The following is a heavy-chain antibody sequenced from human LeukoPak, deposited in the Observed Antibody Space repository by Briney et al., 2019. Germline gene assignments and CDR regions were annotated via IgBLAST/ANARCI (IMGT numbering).Heavy chain of an antibody. CDR1: GGSINSGGYY. Sequence: PSETLSLTCTVSGGSINSGGYYWGWIRQHPGKGLQWIGYIYYSGNTYYNPSLKSRVTINPDTSKNQFSLQLNSVTPEDTAVYYCARDPRIASAAYFDYWGQGTLVTVSS. CDR3: ARDPRIASAAYFDY. CDR2: IYYSGNT. V-gene: IGHV4-31*03. J-gene: IGHJ4*02. D-gene: IGHD6-13*01.